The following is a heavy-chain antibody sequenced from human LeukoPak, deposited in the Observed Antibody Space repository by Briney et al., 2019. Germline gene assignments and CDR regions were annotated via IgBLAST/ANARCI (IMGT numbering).Heavy chain of an antibody. J-gene: IGHJ4*02. CDR3: ARYSSGWYSGKYFDY. Sequence: GGSLRLSCAASGFTFSSYGMNWVRQAPGKGLEWVSSISSSSSYIYYADSVKGRFTISRDNAKDSLYLQMNSLRAEDTAVYYCARYSSGWYSGKYFDYWGQGTLVTVSS. CDR2: ISSSSSYI. CDR1: GFTFSSYG. V-gene: IGHV3-21*01. D-gene: IGHD6-19*01.